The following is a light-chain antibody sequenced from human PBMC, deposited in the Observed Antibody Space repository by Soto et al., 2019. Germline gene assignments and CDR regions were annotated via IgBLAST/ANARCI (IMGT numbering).Light chain of an antibody. Sequence: DIQLTQSPSLLSASVGDRVTITYRASQGISTYLAWYQQTSGKAPKLLISAASTLQRGVPSRFSGSGSGTQFTLTISSLQPEDFATYYCQQLNAYPLTFGGGTRVEIK. J-gene: IGKJ4*01. CDR1: QGISTY. CDR2: AAS. V-gene: IGKV1-9*01. CDR3: QQLNAYPLT.